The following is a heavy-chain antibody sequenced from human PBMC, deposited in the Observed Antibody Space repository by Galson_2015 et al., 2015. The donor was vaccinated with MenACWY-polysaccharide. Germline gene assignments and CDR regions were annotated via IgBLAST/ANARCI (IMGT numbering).Heavy chain of an antibody. CDR3: ARRSPWYYYDSSGYYYDY. Sequence: SETLSLTCAVSGGSISSSNWWSWVRQPPGKGLEWIGEIYHSGSTNYNPSLKSRVTISVDKSKNQFSLKLSSVTAADTAVYYCARRSPWYYYDSSGYYYDYWGQGTLVTVSS. J-gene: IGHJ4*02. CDR2: IYHSGST. V-gene: IGHV4-4*02. CDR1: GGSISSSNW. D-gene: IGHD3-22*01.